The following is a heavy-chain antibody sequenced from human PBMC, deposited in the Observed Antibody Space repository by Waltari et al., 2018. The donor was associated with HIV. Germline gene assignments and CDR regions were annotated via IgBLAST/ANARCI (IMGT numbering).Heavy chain of an antibody. J-gene: IGHJ6*02. CDR2: VYSSGNI. D-gene: IGHD3-3*01. CDR1: GGPMTTNY. CDR3: ARAPVHLRGYFYYGMDV. Sequence: QVQLQESGPGLVKPSETLSLTCNVSGGPMTTNYWNWIRQSPGKGLEWIGYVYSSGNINYNPSLKSRVTIVVDTSKNQFSLKLRSVTAADTAVYYCARAPVHLRGYFYYGMDVWGQGTTVTVSS. V-gene: IGHV4-59*01.